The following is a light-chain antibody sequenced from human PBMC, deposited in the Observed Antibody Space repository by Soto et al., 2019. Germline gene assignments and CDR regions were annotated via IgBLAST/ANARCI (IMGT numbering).Light chain of an antibody. J-gene: IGLJ3*02. CDR1: RTDIGVYNH. CDR2: EVT. Sequence: QSALTQPASVSGSPGQSITISCTGTRTDIGVYNHVSWYQQHPGKAPKVMIYEVTNRPSGVSNRFSGSKSGDTASLTISGLQSEDEADYYCSSYTTSATLVFGGGTKLTVL. V-gene: IGLV2-14*01. CDR3: SSYTTSATLV.